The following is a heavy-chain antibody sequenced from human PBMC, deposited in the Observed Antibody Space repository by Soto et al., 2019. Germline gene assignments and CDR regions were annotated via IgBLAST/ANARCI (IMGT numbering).Heavy chain of an antibody. Sequence: QVQLVESGGGVVQPGRSLRLSCAASGFTFSSYAMHWVRQAPGKGLEWVAVISYDGSNKYYADSVKGRFTISRDNSKNTLYLQMNSLRAEDTAVYYCAKGARDFDIWGQGTMVTVSS. CDR1: GFTFSSYA. J-gene: IGHJ3*02. CDR3: AKGARDFDI. CDR2: ISYDGSNK. V-gene: IGHV3-30-3*01.